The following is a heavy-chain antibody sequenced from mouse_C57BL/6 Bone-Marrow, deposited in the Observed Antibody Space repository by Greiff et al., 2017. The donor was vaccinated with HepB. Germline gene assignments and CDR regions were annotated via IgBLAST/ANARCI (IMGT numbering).Heavy chain of an antibody. D-gene: IGHD4-1*01. V-gene: IGHV1-19*01. Sequence: EVKLQESGPVLVKPGASVKMSCKASGYTFTDYYMNWVKQSHGKSLEWIGVINPYNGGTSYNQKFKGKATLTVDKSSSTAYMELNSLTSEDSAVYYCARFAGTGYFDYWGQGTTLTVSS. CDR1: GYTFTDYY. CDR3: ARFAGTGYFDY. CDR2: INPYNGGT. J-gene: IGHJ2*01.